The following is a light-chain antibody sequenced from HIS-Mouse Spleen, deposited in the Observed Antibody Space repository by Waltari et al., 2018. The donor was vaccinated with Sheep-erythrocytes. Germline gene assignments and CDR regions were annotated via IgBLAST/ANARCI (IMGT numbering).Light chain of an antibody. CDR2: WAS. Sequence: DIVMTQSPDSLAVSLGERATINCKSSQSVLYSSNNKNYLAWYQRKPGQPPNLLIYWASTRESGVPDRFSGSGSGTDFTLTISSLQAEDVAVYYCQQYYSTLLTFGGGTKVEIK. CDR1: QSVLYSSNNKNY. J-gene: IGKJ4*01. CDR3: QQYYSTLLT. V-gene: IGKV4-1*01.